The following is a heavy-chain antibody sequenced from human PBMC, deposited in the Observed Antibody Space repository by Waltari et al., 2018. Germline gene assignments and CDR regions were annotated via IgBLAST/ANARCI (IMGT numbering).Heavy chain of an antibody. CDR1: GYTFTTTP. CDR3: AREAVRGGGCFDS. Sequence: QVQLVQSGAEVKKPGSSVKVSCKAFGYTFTTTPIHWVRQAPGQRLEWMGWINAGNDNTRYSQKFQGRVTITTDTSASTAYMELSNLRSEDTAVYYCAREAVRGGGCFDSWGQGTLVTVSS. CDR2: INAGNDNT. V-gene: IGHV1-3*01. J-gene: IGHJ4*02. D-gene: IGHD3-10*01.